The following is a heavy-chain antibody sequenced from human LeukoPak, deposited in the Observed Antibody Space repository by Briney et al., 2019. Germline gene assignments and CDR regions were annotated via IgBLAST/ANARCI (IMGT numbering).Heavy chain of an antibody. D-gene: IGHD3-22*01. CDR2: ISKDGSNK. CDR3: AKAGGYYYDSSGYSDY. V-gene: IGHV3-30*18. J-gene: IGHJ4*02. CDR1: GFTFRTYG. Sequence: PGGSLRLSCAASGFTFRTYGMHWVRQAPGKGLGWVAVISKDGSNKYYGDSDSVKGRFTISRVNSKNTLYLQMNSLRAEDTAVYYCAKAGGYYYDSSGYSDYWGQGTLVTVSS.